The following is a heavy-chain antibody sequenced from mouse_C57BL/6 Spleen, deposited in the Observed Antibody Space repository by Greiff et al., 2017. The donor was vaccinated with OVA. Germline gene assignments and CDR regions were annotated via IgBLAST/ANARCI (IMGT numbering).Heavy chain of an antibody. V-gene: IGHV5-17*01. D-gene: IGHD2-3*01. Sequence: EVKVVESGGGLVKPGGSLKLSCAASGFTFSDYGMHWVRQAPEKGLEWVAYISSGSSTIYYADTVKGRFTISRDNAKNTLFLQMTSLRSEDTAMYYCARIYDGYYETWFAYWGQGTLVTVSA. CDR2: ISSGSSTI. CDR1: GFTFSDYG. J-gene: IGHJ3*01. CDR3: ARIYDGYYETWFAY.